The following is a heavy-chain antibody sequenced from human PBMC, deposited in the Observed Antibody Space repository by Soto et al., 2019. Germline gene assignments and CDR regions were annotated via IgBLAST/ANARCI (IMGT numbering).Heavy chain of an antibody. Sequence: QITLKESGPTLVKPTQPLTLTCTFSGFSLSTSGVNVGWIRQPPGKALEWLALIYWDDDKRYSPSLKSRITITTDTSKNQVVLTMTNMDPVDTAAYYCAHRHGAGAFDHWGQGTLVTVSS. D-gene: IGHD6-13*01. CDR3: AHRHGAGAFDH. V-gene: IGHV2-5*02. CDR2: IYWDDDK. J-gene: IGHJ5*02. CDR1: GFSLSTSGVN.